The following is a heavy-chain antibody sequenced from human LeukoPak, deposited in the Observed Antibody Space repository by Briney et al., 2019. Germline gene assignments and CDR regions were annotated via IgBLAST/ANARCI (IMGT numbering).Heavy chain of an antibody. J-gene: IGHJ4*02. CDR2: INSDGSST. CDR1: GFTFSTYW. V-gene: IGHV3-74*01. Sequence: PGGSLRLSCAASGFTFSTYWMHWVRQAPGKGLVWVSRINSDGSSTSYADSVKGRITISRDNAKNTLYLQMNSLRAEDTAVYYCARDPPEWELPQDYWGQGTLVTVSS. D-gene: IGHD1-26*01. CDR3: ARDPPEWELPQDY.